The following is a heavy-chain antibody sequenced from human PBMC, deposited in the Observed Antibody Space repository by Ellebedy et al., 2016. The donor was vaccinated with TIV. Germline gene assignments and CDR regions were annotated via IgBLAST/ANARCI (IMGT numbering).Heavy chain of an antibody. CDR1: GFTFSRYD. V-gene: IGHV3-13*01. D-gene: IGHD3-16*01. Sequence: GGSLRLSXAASGFTFSRYDMHWVRQSTRKGLEWVASIDNAGDTYYPGSVKGRFTISRENAENSLYLQMNSLRVEDTAVYYCTRFEIISGGGYGMDVWGQGTTVTVSS. CDR3: TRFEIISGGGYGMDV. J-gene: IGHJ6*02. CDR2: IDNAGDT.